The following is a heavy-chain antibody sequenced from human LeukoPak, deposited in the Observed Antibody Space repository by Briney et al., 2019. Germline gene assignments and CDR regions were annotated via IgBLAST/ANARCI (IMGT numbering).Heavy chain of an antibody. J-gene: IGHJ4*02. CDR1: GGSFSGYY. V-gene: IGHV4-34*01. CDR2: INHSGST. D-gene: IGHD4-11*01. Sequence: PSETLSLTCAVYGGSFSGYYWSWIRQPPGKGLEWIGEINHSGSTNYNPSLKSRVTISLDTSKNQFSLNLSSVTAADTAFYYCARETTGLTRYFDYWGQGTLVTVSS. CDR3: ARETTGLTRYFDY.